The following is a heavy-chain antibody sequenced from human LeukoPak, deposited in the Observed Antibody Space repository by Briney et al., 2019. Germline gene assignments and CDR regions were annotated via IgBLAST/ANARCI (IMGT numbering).Heavy chain of an antibody. Sequence: GGSLRLSCAASGFTFSSYGMHWVCQAPGKGLEWVAVISYDGSNKYYADSVKGRFTISRDNSKNTLYLQMNSLRAEDTAVYYCAKDRFDDSSGYFDYWGQGTLVTVSS. V-gene: IGHV3-30*18. CDR3: AKDRFDDSSGYFDY. CDR1: GFTFSSYG. CDR2: ISYDGSNK. D-gene: IGHD3-22*01. J-gene: IGHJ4*02.